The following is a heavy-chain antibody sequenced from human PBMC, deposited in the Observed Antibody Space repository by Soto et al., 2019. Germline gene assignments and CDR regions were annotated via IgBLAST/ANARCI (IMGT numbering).Heavy chain of an antibody. D-gene: IGHD1-1*01. J-gene: IGHJ6*03. Sequence: QVQLVQSGAEVKKPGASVKVSCKASGYTFTSCYMHWVRQAPGQGLEWVGIINPTDGSATYAQRFRGRVTMTRDTSTRTVYVELSSLISDDTAVYFCARAGNAYYHYYMDVWGKGTTVTVSS. CDR3: ARAGNAYYHYYMDV. V-gene: IGHV1-46*03. CDR2: INPTDGSA. CDR1: GYTFTSCY.